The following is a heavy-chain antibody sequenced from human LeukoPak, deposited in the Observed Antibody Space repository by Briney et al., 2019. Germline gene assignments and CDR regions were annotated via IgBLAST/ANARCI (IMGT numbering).Heavy chain of an antibody. CDR3: AKDPVWNPSYYSYYMDV. CDR1: GLTFSNYA. Sequence: GGSLRLSRAASGLTFSNYAMSWVRQAPGKGLEWVSSIIGSGGRTYYADSVSGRFTISRDNTKNTLFLQMNSLRAEDTAIYYCAKDPVWNPSYYSYYMDVWGRGTTVTVSS. D-gene: IGHD1-1*01. J-gene: IGHJ6*03. CDR2: IIGSGGRT. V-gene: IGHV3-23*01.